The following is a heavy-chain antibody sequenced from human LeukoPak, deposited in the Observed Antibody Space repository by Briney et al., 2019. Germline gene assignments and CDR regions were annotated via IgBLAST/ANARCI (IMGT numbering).Heavy chain of an antibody. CDR2: IWYDGSNK. D-gene: IGHD2-15*01. V-gene: IGHV3-33*08. J-gene: IGHJ5*02. Sequence: LPGGSLRLSCEASGFTFSSYGMHWVRQAPGKGLEWVAVIWYDGSNKYYADSVKGRFTISRDNSKNTLYLQMNSLRAEDTAVYYCARDRLRYCSGGSCWYWFDPWGQGTLVTVSS. CDR3: ARDRLRYCSGGSCWYWFDP. CDR1: GFTFSSYG.